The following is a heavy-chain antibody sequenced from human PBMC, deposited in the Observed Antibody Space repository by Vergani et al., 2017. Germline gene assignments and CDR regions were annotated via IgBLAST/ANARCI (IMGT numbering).Heavy chain of an antibody. Sequence: EVQLVESGGGLVQPGGSLRLSCVGSGFSFSNYNINWVRQAPGKGLEWVAYISTTSGTIYYADSVKGRFTISRDNAKNSLYLQMNSLRAEDTAVYYCAPVVVPAAIGWGQGTLVTVSS. CDR3: APVVVPAAIG. J-gene: IGHJ4*02. D-gene: IGHD2-2*02. CDR1: GFSFSNYN. V-gene: IGHV3-48*04. CDR2: ISTTSGTI.